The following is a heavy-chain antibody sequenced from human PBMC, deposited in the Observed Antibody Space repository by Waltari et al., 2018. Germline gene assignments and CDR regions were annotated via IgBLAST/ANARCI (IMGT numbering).Heavy chain of an antibody. CDR1: GGSIRSSSYY. Sequence: QLQLHESGPGLVKPSETLSLTCTVSGGSIRSSSYYWGWIRQPPGKGLEWIGSIYYSGSTYYNPSLKSRVTISVDTSKNQFSLKLSSVTAADTAVYYCARVWGAFDIWGQGTMVTVSS. D-gene: IGHD3-10*01. CDR3: ARVWGAFDI. V-gene: IGHV4-39*07. J-gene: IGHJ3*02. CDR2: IYYSGST.